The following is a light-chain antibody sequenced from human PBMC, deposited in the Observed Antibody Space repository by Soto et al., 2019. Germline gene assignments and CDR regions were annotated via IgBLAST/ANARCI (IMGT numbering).Light chain of an antibody. Sequence: QSVLTQPPSASGTPGQRVTISCSGSSSNIGNRHVFWYQQLPGTAPKLLIYRNDQRPSGVPDRFSGSKSGTSASLAISGLRSEDEGVYYCAAWDDSLSSVFFGGGTKVTVL. V-gene: IGLV1-47*01. J-gene: IGLJ2*01. CDR2: RND. CDR1: SSNIGNRH. CDR3: AAWDDSLSSVF.